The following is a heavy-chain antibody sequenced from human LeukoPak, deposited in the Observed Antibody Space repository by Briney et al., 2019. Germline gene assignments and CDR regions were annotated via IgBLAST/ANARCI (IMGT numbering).Heavy chain of an antibody. Sequence: GGSLRLSCAASGFTFSSCAMSWVRQAPGKGLEWVSAISGSGTSTYYADSVKGRFTISRDNSKNTLYLQMNSLRAEDTAVYYCARGRPYNWNDGIDYWGQGILVTVSS. CDR2: ISGSGTST. CDR3: ARGRPYNWNDGIDY. D-gene: IGHD1-1*01. V-gene: IGHV3-23*01. CDR1: GFTFSSCA. J-gene: IGHJ4*02.